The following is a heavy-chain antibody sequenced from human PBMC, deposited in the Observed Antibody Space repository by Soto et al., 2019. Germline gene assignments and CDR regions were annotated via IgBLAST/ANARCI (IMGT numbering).Heavy chain of an antibody. CDR3: ARGGAGITIFGVVTYEDYYGMDV. D-gene: IGHD3-3*01. V-gene: IGHV1-3*01. CDR1: GYTFTSYA. Sequence: ASVKVSCKASGYTFTSYAMHWVRQAPGQRLEWMGWINAGNGNTKYSQKFQGRVTITRDTSASTAYMELSSLRSEDTAVYYCARGGAGITIFGVVTYEDYYGMDVWGQGTTVTSP. CDR2: INAGNGNT. J-gene: IGHJ6*02.